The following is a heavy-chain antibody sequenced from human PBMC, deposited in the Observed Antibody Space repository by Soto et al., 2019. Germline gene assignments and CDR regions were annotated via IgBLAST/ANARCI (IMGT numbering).Heavy chain of an antibody. Sequence: ASVKVSCKASGYTFTSHGLSWVRQAPGEGLEWMGWISAYNGNTNYAQKLQGRVTMTTDTSTSKAYMELRSLRSDDTAVYYCAREGGARGWLGSSARGSLVTGSS. CDR2: ISAYNGNT. CDR3: AREGGARGWLGS. CDR1: GYTFTSHG. J-gene: IGHJ5*01. V-gene: IGHV1-18*04. D-gene: IGHD1-26*01.